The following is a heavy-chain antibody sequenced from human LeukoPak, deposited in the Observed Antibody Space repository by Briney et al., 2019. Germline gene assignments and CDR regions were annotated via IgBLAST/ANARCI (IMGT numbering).Heavy chain of an antibody. D-gene: IGHD3-3*01. CDR2: ISGSGGST. Sequence: PGWSLRLPCAASGFTFSSYAMSWVRQAPGKGLEWVSAISGSGGSTYYADSVKGRFTISRDNSKNTLYLQMNSLRAEDTAVYYCAKDSDFWSGYYRASYYYMDVWGKGTTVTVSS. V-gene: IGHV3-23*01. J-gene: IGHJ6*03. CDR1: GFTFSSYA. CDR3: AKDSDFWSGYYRASYYYMDV.